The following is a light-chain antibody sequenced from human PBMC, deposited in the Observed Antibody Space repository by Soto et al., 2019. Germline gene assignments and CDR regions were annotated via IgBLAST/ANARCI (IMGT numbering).Light chain of an antibody. V-gene: IGKV1-9*01. Sequence: DIQLTQSPSFLSASVGDRVTITCRASQGIRNYLAWYQQKPGKAPKLLIYAASTLQSGVPSRFSGSGSGTDFTLTISSLQPEDFATYYCQQLNSYLTFGQGTRLEIK. J-gene: IGKJ5*01. CDR1: QGIRNY. CDR2: AAS. CDR3: QQLNSYLT.